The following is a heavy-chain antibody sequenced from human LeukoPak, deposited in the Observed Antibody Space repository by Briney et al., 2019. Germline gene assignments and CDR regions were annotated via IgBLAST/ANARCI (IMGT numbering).Heavy chain of an antibody. CDR2: LDPEDGET. CDR1: GYTLTELS. J-gene: IGHJ4*02. D-gene: IGHD6-19*01. V-gene: IGHV1-24*01. Sequence: GASVKVSCKVSGYTLTELSMHWVRQAPGKGLEWMGGLDPEDGETIYAQKFQGRVTMTEDTSTDTAYMELSSLRSEDTAVYYCATDSEYSSGWSQDYWGQGTLVTVSS. CDR3: ATDSEYSSGWSQDY.